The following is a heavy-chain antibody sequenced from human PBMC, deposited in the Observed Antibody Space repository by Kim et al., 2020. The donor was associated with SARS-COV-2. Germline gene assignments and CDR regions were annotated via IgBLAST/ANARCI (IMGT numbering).Heavy chain of an antibody. CDR2: SST. Sequence: SSTYYADSVKGRFTISRDNAKNSLYLQLNSLRAEDTAVYYCARERAGYNFWGQGTLVTVSS. CDR3: ARERAGYNF. D-gene: IGHD5-12*01. J-gene: IGHJ4*02. V-gene: IGHV3-21*01.